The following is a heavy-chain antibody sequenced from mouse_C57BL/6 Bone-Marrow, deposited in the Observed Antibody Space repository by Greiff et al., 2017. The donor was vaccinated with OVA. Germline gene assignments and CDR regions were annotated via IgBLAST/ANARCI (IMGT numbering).Heavy chain of an antibody. Sequence: VQLQQSVAELVRPGASVTLSCTASGFNIKNTYMHWVKQRPEQGLEWIGRIDPANGNTKYAQKFPGKATITADTSSNTACLQLSSLTSEDTAIYYSARCGNGNYDMDYWGQGTSVTVSS. CDR3: ARCGNGNYDMDY. CDR1: GFNIKNTY. D-gene: IGHD2-1*01. J-gene: IGHJ4*01. CDR2: IDPANGNT. V-gene: IGHV14-3*01.